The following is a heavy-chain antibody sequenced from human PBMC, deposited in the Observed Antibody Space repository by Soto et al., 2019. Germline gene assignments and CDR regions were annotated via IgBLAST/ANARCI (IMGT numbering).Heavy chain of an antibody. CDR2: IYYSGST. Sequence: SETLSLTCTVSGGSISSGGYYWSWIRQHPGKGLEWIGYIYYSGSTYYNPSLKSRVTISVDTSKNQFSLKLSSVTAADTAVYYCARVNFPRISPPDYWGQGTLVTVSS. CDR3: ARVNFPRISPPDY. J-gene: IGHJ4*02. V-gene: IGHV4-31*03. CDR1: GGSISSGGYY. D-gene: IGHD1-1*01.